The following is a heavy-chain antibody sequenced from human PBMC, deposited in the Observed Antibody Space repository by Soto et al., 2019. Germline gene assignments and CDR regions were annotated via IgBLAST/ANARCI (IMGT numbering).Heavy chain of an antibody. CDR1: GFTFSSYG. V-gene: IGHV3-23*01. CDR3: AKVQYFDCSAYKWLEY. D-gene: IGHD3-9*01. J-gene: IGHJ4*02. CDR2: ISGSGATT. Sequence: GGSLRLSCAASGFTFSSYGMTWVRQAPGKGLEWVSGISGSGATTSYADSVKGRFTVSRDNSKNTLYLQMNSLRVEAPAVYHCAKVQYFDCSAYKWLEYWCQGTPVTVFS.